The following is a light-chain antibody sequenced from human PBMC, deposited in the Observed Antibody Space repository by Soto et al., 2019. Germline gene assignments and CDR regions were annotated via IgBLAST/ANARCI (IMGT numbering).Light chain of an antibody. CDR1: QSVRSN. J-gene: IGKJ1*01. Sequence: EIVMTQSPASLSVSPLEIATVRFMASQSVRSNLAWYQQKPGQSPRLLIYGASTRATGILARFSGSGSGTDFTLTISGLEPEDFAVYYCQLYATSPKWTFGQGTKVDIK. V-gene: IGKV3-15*01. CDR2: GAS. CDR3: QLYATSPKWT.